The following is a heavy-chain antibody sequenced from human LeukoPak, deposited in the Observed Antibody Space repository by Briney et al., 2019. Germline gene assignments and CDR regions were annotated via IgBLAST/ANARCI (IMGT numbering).Heavy chain of an antibody. D-gene: IGHD2-2*01. Sequence: ASVKVSCKASGYTFSSYGITWVRQAPGQGLEWMAWTSGTGYNTDYTQKFQGRVSVSTDTSTSTAYMEVRSLRSEDTAIYYCARSQCQDSTSWYYFFYFDFRGQGNPVSVSS. CDR1: GYTFSSYG. J-gene: IGHJ4*02. CDR3: ARSQCQDSTSWYYFFYFDF. CDR2: TSGTGYNT. V-gene: IGHV1-18*01.